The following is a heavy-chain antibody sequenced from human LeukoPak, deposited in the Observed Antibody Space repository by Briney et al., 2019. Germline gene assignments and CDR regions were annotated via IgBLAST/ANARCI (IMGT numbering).Heavy chain of an antibody. V-gene: IGHV3-7*01. J-gene: IGHJ5*02. D-gene: IGHD4-17*01. CDR2: IKQDGSEK. CDR1: GFSFSSYW. CDR3: ARDWVTTSYNWFDP. Sequence: PGGSLRLSCAASGFSFSSYWMSWVRQAPGKGLEWVANIKQDGSEKYYVDSVKGRFTISRDNAKNSLYLQMNSLRAEDTAVYYCARDWVTTSYNWFDPWGQGTLVTVPS.